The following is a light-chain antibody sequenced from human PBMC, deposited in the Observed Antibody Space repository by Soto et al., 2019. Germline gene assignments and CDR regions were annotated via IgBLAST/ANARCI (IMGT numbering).Light chain of an antibody. Sequence: DIQMTQSPSSLSASVGDRVTITCQASQGISNYLNWYQQKPGKAPKLLIYDASNLETGVPSRFSGRGSGTDFPFTISSLQPEDIATYYCQQYDNLPITFGQGTRLEIK. J-gene: IGKJ5*01. V-gene: IGKV1-33*01. CDR1: QGISNY. CDR2: DAS. CDR3: QQYDNLPIT.